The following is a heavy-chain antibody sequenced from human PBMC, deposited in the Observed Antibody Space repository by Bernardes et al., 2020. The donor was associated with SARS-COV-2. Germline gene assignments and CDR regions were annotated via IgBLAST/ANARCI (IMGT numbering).Heavy chain of an antibody. CDR2: ISAYNGKR. D-gene: IGHD5-18*01. Sequence: ASVKVSCKASGYTFTDFGISWVRQAPGQGLEWMGWISAYNGKRNYARMVQGRVTMTTDTSTNTAYMELRNLKSDDTAVYYCVRDLGDDTIMVFFDYWGQGTLVTVSS. J-gene: IGHJ4*02. V-gene: IGHV1-18*01. CDR1: GYTFTDFG. CDR3: VRDLGDDTIMVFFDY.